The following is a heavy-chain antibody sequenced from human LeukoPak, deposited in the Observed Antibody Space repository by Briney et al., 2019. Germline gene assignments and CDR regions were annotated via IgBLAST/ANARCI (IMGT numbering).Heavy chain of an antibody. V-gene: IGHV1-2*02. Sequence: ASVKVSCKASGYTFTGYYMHWVRQAPGQGLEWMGCINPNSGGTNYAQKFQGRVTMTRDTSISTAYMELGRLVSDDTAVYYCARADGCSSGWVDYWGQGTLVTVSS. CDR3: ARADGCSSGWVDY. CDR2: INPNSGGT. D-gene: IGHD6-19*01. J-gene: IGHJ4*02. CDR1: GYTFTGYY.